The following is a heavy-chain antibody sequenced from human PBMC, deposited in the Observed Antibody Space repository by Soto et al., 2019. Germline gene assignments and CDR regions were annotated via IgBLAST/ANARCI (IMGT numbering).Heavy chain of an antibody. CDR1: GFTVSGNY. CDR2: IFSGDNT. Sequence: EVQLVESGGGLIQPGGSLRLSCAASGFTVSGNYITWVRQAPGKGLEWVSVIFSGDNTYYSDSVKGRFTISRDNSKNTLYLQITRLRGADTAVFFCATVQTLPVRPSFDTWGQGPLPTVPS. V-gene: IGHV3-53*01. J-gene: IGHJ5*02. CDR3: ATVQTLPVRPSFDT. D-gene: IGHD3-10*02.